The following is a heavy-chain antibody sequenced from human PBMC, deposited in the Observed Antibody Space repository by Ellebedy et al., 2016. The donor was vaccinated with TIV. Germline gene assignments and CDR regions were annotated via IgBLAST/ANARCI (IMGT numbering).Heavy chain of an antibody. V-gene: IGHV3-21*01. CDR2: ISGGSTYI. J-gene: IGHJ4*02. CDR3: ARDRGGQAFDS. D-gene: IGHD3-10*01. Sequence: GESLKISXAASGFTFTTYWMSWVRQAPGKGLEWVSSISGGSTYIYYTDSVKGRFTVSRDNSKNSLYLQMDSLRADDTATYYCARDRGGQAFDSWGQGTLVTVSS. CDR1: GFTFTTYW.